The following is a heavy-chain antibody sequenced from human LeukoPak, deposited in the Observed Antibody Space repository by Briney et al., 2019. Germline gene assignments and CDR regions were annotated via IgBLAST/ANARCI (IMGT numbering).Heavy chain of an antibody. CDR3: ARVGYCSSTSCYGGWDYYYYYYMDV. Sequence: PGGSLRLSCAASGFTFSSYAMHWVRQAPGKGLEYVSAISSNGGSTYYANSVKGRFTITRDNSKNTLYLQMGSLRAEDMAVYYCARVGYCSSTSCYGGWDYYYYYYMDVWGKGTTVTVSS. CDR2: ISSNGGST. CDR1: GFTFSSYA. J-gene: IGHJ6*03. D-gene: IGHD2-2*03. V-gene: IGHV3-64*01.